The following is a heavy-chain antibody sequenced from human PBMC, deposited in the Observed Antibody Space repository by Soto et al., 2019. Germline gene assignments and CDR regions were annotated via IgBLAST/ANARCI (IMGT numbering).Heavy chain of an antibody. Sequence: QVQLQESGPGLVKPSQTLSLPCTVSGGSIRSGGYYWSWIRQHPGKGLEWIGYIYYSGSTYYSPSLKSRLTISVDTSRNQCSLSLNSVSAADTAEDYCARIVTNYGVDVWGEGTTVTVSS. CDR1: GGSIRSGGYY. CDR3: ARIVTNYGVDV. J-gene: IGHJ6*01. CDR2: IYYSGST. V-gene: IGHV4-31*03. D-gene: IGHD3-16*02.